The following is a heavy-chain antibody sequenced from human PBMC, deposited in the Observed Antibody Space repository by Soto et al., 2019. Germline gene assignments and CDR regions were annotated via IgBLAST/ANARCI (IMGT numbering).Heavy chain of an antibody. CDR2: IIPVFGTA. D-gene: IGHD2-2*01. CDR1: GGTFSSYG. V-gene: IGHV1-69*12. J-gene: IGHJ6*02. Sequence: QVQLVQSGAEVKKPGSSVKVSCKASGGTFSSYGISWVRQAPGQGLEWMGGIIPVFGTANYAQKFQGRVTIAADESTSTADMGLSSLRSADTAVDYCARHVPAAGYYYGMDVWGQGTTVTVSS. CDR3: ARHVPAAGYYYGMDV.